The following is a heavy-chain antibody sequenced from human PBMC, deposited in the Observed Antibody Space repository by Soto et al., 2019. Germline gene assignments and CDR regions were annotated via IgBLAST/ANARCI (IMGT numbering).Heavy chain of an antibody. V-gene: IGHV3-7*03. CDR1: GFTFSIYW. CDR2: IKQDGSEK. Sequence: WVCLLLACAASGFTFSIYWMSWVRQAPGKGLDFPPNIKQDGSEKYYVDSVNGRFTISRDNAKNSLYLQMNSLRADDTAVYYCARDSQYYDFWSGYYYRYYGMDVWGQGTTVTGSS. CDR3: ARDSQYYDFWSGYYYRYYGMDV. D-gene: IGHD3-3*01. J-gene: IGHJ6*02.